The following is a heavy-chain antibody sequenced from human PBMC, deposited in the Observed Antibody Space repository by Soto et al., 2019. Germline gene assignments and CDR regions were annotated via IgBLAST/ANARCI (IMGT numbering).Heavy chain of an antibody. J-gene: IGHJ5*02. D-gene: IGHD6-13*01. Sequence: SETLSLTCAVYGGSFSGYYWSWIRQPPGKGLEWIGEINHSGSTNYNPSLKSRVTISVDTSKNQFSLKLSSVTAADTAVYYCARGKGSSWYWFDPWGQGTLVTVSS. CDR3: ARGKGSSWYWFDP. V-gene: IGHV4-34*01. CDR1: GGSFSGYY. CDR2: INHSGST.